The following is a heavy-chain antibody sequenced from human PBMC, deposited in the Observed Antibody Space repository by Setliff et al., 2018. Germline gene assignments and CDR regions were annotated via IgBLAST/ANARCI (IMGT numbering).Heavy chain of an antibody. CDR1: GGSITSGNNY. Sequence: SETLSLTCAVSGGSITSGNNYGGWIRQPPGKGLEWIGSVYYSGTTYYNPSLKSRVIISVDTSKNQISLKLNSVTAADTAVYFCVRMSTVTAIDYWGQGTLVTVSS. CDR2: VYYSGTT. CDR3: VRMSTVTAIDY. J-gene: IGHJ4*02. V-gene: IGHV4-39*01. D-gene: IGHD2-21*02.